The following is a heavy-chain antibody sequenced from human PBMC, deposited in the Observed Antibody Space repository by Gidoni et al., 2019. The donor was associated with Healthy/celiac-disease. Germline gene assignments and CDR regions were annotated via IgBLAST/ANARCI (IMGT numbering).Heavy chain of an antibody. Sequence: EVQLVESGGGLVKPGGSLRLSCAASGFTFSSYSINWVRQAPGKGLEWVSSISSSSSYIYYADSVKGRFTISRDNAKNSLYLQMNSLRAEDTAVYYCASSGIAAAGPSYYYYYMDVWGKGTTVTVSS. CDR3: ASSGIAAAGPSYYYYYMDV. CDR2: ISSSSSYI. V-gene: IGHV3-21*01. CDR1: GFTFSSYS. D-gene: IGHD6-13*01. J-gene: IGHJ6*03.